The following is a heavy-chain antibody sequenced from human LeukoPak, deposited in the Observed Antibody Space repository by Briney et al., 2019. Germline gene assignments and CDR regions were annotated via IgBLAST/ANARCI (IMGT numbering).Heavy chain of an antibody. D-gene: IGHD3/OR15-3a*01. J-gene: IGHJ4*02. V-gene: IGHV4-39*01. CDR1: GDSVNNNAYY. Sequence: PSETLSLTCSVFGDSVNNNAYYWAWIRQAPGKRLEWVGSGHYRETTYSSPSLKSRVTISVDTSKNQVSLKLNSVTAADTGVYYCARQNYDFWPGLLHPDYWGRGIFVAVSS. CDR2: GHYRETT. CDR3: ARQNYDFWPGLLHPDY.